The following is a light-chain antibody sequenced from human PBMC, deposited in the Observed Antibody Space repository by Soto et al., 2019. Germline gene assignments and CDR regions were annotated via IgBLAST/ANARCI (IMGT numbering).Light chain of an antibody. Sequence: DIVMTQTPLSSPVTLGQPASISCRSSQSLVHSDGNTYLSWLQQRPGQPPRLLSYQISNRFSGVTSRVSGRGAGTDVTQKNSREEAGDVGVYYCMQDTQFQITFGQGTRLEMK. CDR3: MQDTQFQIT. CDR1: QSLVHSDGNTY. J-gene: IGKJ5*01. CDR2: QIS. V-gene: IGKV2-24*01.